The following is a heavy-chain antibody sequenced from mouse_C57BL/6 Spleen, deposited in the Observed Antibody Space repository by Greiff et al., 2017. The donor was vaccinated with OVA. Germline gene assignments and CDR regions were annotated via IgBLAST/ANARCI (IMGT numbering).Heavy chain of an antibody. CDR2: IDPENGDT. D-gene: IGHD2-4*01. CDR3: TTGYDYDEAY. V-gene: IGHV14-4*01. Sequence: VHVKQSGAELVRPGASVKLSCTASGFNIKDDYMHWVKQRPEQGLEWIGWIDPENGDTEYASKFQGKATITADTSSNTAYLQLSSLTSEDTAVYYCTTGYDYDEAYWGQGTLVTVSA. CDR1: GFNIKDDY. J-gene: IGHJ3*01.